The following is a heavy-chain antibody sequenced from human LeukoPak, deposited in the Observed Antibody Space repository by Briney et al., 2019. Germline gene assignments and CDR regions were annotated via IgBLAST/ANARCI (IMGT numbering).Heavy chain of an antibody. CDR3: ARVASGSYYYPFDY. V-gene: IGHV3-53*01. CDR2: IYSDGST. D-gene: IGHD1-26*01. J-gene: IGHJ4*02. Sequence: GGSLRLSCAASGFTVSSNYMSWVRQAPGKGLEWVSVIYSDGSTYYADSVNGRFTISRDNSKITLYLQMNSLRAEDTAVYYCARVASGSYYYPFDYWGQGTLVTVSS. CDR1: GFTVSSNY.